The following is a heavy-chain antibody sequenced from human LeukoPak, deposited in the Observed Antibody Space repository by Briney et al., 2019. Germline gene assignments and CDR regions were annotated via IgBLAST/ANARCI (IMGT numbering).Heavy chain of an antibody. CDR3: AASFRITGTTFYH. Sequence: GGSLRLSCAASGFTFSSFWMNWVRQVPGKGLVWVSHTNSDGAKTNYADSVTGRFTISRDTARNTLYLQMNNLRVEDTAMYYCAASFRITGTTFYHWGQGTLVTVSS. J-gene: IGHJ1*01. D-gene: IGHD1-20*01. CDR1: GFTFSSFW. V-gene: IGHV3-74*01. CDR2: TNSDGAKT.